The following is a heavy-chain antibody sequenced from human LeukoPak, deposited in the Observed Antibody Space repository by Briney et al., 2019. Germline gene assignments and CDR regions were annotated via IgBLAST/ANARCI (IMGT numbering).Heavy chain of an antibody. CDR3: ARRSPGGAFDY. CDR1: GYTFTSYY. V-gene: IGHV1-46*01. Sequence: ASVKVSCKASGYTFTSYYMHWVRQAPGQGLEWMGIINPGGGSTSYAQKFQGRVTMTRDTSTSTVYMELSSLRSEDTAVYYCARRSPGGAFDYWGQGTLVTVSS. J-gene: IGHJ4*02. D-gene: IGHD4-23*01. CDR2: INPGGGST.